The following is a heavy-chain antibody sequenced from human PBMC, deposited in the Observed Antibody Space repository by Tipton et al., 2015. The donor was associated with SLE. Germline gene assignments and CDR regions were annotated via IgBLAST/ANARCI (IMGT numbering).Heavy chain of an antibody. CDR1: GYTFTNYW. J-gene: IGHJ4*02. V-gene: IGHV5-51*01. Sequence: QSGAEVKKPGESLKISCKGSGYTFTNYWIGWVRQMPGKGLEWMGVIYSGGSDATYSPSFQGRVTISVDKSINIAFLQWNSLEASDSAMYYCARHATEVTGGDYWGQGTLVTVSS. CDR2: IYSGGSDA. D-gene: IGHD2-8*02. CDR3: ARHATEVTGGDY.